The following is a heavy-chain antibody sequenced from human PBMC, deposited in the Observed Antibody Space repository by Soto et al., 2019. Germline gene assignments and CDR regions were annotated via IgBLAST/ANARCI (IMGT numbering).Heavy chain of an antibody. CDR1: GFTFSSYA. D-gene: IGHD4-17*01. Sequence: GGSLRLSCAASGFTFSSYAMHWVRQAPGKGLEWVAVISYDGSNKYYADSVKGRFTISRDNSKNTLYLQMNSLRAEDTAVYYCARDRLRWEKYYYYGMDVWGQGTTVTVSS. J-gene: IGHJ6*02. V-gene: IGHV3-30-3*01. CDR2: ISYDGSNK. CDR3: ARDRLRWEKYYYYGMDV.